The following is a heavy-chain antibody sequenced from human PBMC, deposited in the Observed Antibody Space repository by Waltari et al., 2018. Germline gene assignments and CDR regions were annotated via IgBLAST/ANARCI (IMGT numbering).Heavy chain of an antibody. Sequence: QITLKESGPTLVKPTQTLTLTCTFSGFSLSTSGVGVGWIRQPPGKALEWLALIYWNDDKRYSPSLKSRLTITKDTSKNQVVLTMTNMDPVDTATYYCARLLWFGEFDYWGQGTLVTVSS. CDR1: GFSLSTSGVG. CDR2: IYWNDDK. V-gene: IGHV2-5*01. CDR3: ARLLWFGEFDY. D-gene: IGHD3-10*01. J-gene: IGHJ4*02.